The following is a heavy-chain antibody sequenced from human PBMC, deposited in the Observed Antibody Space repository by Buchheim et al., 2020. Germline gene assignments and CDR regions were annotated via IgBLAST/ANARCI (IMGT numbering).Heavy chain of an antibody. CDR2: IKSKTDGGSS. D-gene: IGHD3-22*01. V-gene: IGHV3-15*01. CDR1: GFTFSSAW. J-gene: IGHJ4*02. Sequence: EVQLVESGGGLVNPGGSLRLSCAVSGFTFSSAWMSWVRQSPGKGLEWVGLIKSKTDGGSSAYAAPVKGRFTISRDHSEISLYLQMSNLKTEETAVYYCATATGFYDSAAFDFWGQGT. CDR3: ATATGFYDSAAFDF.